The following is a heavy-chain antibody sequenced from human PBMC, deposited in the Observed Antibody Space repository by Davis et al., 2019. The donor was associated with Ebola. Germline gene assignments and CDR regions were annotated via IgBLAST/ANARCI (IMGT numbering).Heavy chain of an antibody. D-gene: IGHD7-27*01. CDR1: GFTFSSYA. Sequence: PGGSLRLSCAASGFTFSSYAMHWVRQAPGKGLEWVAVISYDGSNKYYADSVKGRFTISRDNGKNSLYLQMNSLRDEDTAVYYCATDRNWDFDYWGQGTLVTVSS. J-gene: IGHJ4*02. CDR3: ATDRNWDFDY. CDR2: ISYDGSNK. V-gene: IGHV3-30-3*01.